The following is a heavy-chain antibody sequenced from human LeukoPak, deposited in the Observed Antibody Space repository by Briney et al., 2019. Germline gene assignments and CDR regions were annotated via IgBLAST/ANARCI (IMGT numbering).Heavy chain of an antibody. J-gene: IGHJ4*02. CDR2: ISNKGGST. CDR1: GFTFSSYG. D-gene: IGHD1-26*01. V-gene: IGHV3-64D*09. CDR3: VKSGTWADFDS. Sequence: SGGSLRLSCSASGFTFSSYGMHWVRQAPGKGLEYVSGISNKGGSTYYADSVKGRFTISRDNSKNTLHPQMSSLRADDTAVYYCVKSGTWADFDSWGQGTLVTVSS.